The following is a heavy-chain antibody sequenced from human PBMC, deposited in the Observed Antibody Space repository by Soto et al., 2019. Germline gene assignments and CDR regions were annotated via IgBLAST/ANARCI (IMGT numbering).Heavy chain of an antibody. CDR1: GFTFSGHT. V-gene: IGHV3-21*01. CDR2: VSSSSSYL. Sequence: EVQLVESGGGLVKPGGSLRLSCAASGFTFSGHTINWVRQAPGKGLEWVSSVSSSSSYLYYADSVKGRFTVSRDNAEKSLYLQMNRLRAEYTAMYYCARCMGFDGSGYAFFDSWGQGTLVTVSS. D-gene: IGHD3-10*01. CDR3: ARCMGFDGSGYAFFDS. J-gene: IGHJ4*02.